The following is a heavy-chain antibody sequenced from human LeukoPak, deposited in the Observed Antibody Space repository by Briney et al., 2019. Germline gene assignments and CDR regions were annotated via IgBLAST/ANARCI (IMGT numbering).Heavy chain of an antibody. CDR1: GGSVSSGSYY. Sequence: SETLSLTCTVSGGSVSSGSYYWSWIRQPPGKGLEWIGYIYYSGSTNYNPSLKSRVTISVDTSKNQFSLRLSSVTAADTAVYYCARAADYYDISGFYYKWFDPWGQGTLVTVSS. V-gene: IGHV4-61*01. D-gene: IGHD3-22*01. CDR3: ARAADYYDISGFYYKWFDP. J-gene: IGHJ5*02. CDR2: IYYSGST.